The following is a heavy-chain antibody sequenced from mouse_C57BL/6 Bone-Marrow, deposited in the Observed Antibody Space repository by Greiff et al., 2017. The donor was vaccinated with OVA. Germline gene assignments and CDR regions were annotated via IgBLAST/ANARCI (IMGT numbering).Heavy chain of an antibody. J-gene: IGHJ3*01. CDR1: GFTFSDYG. V-gene: IGHV5-17*01. Sequence: EVKLVESEGGLVQPGSSMKLSCTASGFTFSDYGMHWVRQAPEKGLEWVAYISSGSSTIYYADTVKGRFTIYRDNAKNTLFLQMTSLRSEDTAMYYCARDYYSAYWGQGTLVTVSA. CDR3: ARDYYSAY. CDR2: ISSGSSTI. D-gene: IGHD2-12*01.